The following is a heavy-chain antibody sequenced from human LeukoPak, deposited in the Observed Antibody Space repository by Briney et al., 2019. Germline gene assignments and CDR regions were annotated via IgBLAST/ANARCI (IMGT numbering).Heavy chain of an antibody. J-gene: IGHJ6*02. CDR2: ISSDSSYI. V-gene: IGHV3-21*01. Sequence: GGSLRLSCAASGFTLSSHTMNWVRQAPGRGLEWVSSISSDSSYIYYEDSVKGRFTISRDNAKNSLYLQMNSLRAEDTAIYFCARGHCRRTSCYSSGGHYYYSMDVWGQGTTVTVSS. CDR3: ARGHCRRTSCYSSGGHYYYSMDV. D-gene: IGHD2-2*01. CDR1: GFTLSSHT.